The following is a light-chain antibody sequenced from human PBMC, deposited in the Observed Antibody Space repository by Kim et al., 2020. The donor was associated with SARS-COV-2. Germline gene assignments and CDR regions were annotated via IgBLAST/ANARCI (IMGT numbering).Light chain of an antibody. CDR2: DVS. Sequence: LSPGERATLSCRASQTVSTSLAWYQQKPGQPPRLLIYDVSTRATGMPDRFSGSGSGTDFTLTISRLEPEDIAVYYCLQYGGSPRTFGQGTKVDIK. CDR1: QTVSTS. CDR3: LQYGGSPRT. J-gene: IGKJ1*01. V-gene: IGKV3-20*01.